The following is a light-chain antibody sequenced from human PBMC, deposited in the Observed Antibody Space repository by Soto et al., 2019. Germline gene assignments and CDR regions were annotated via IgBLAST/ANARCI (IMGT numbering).Light chain of an antibody. J-gene: IGLJ3*02. V-gene: IGLV2-14*01. CDR2: EVS. CDR1: SSDVGGHNY. Sequence: QSALTQPASVSGSPGQSITISCTGTSSDVGGHNYVSWYQQHPGKAPKLMIYEVSNRPSGVSNRFSGSNSGNTASLTISGVEAEDEADYYCRLYIIRSIDKVFGPGTKLTVL. CDR3: RLYIIRSIDKV.